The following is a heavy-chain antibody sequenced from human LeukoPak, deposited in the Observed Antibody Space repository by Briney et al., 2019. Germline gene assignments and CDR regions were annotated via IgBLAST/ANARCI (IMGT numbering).Heavy chain of an antibody. CDR3: ACGMVASSWYKRRNDAFDI. V-gene: IGHV4-34*01. D-gene: IGHD6-13*01. CDR1: GGSFSGYY. Sequence: SETLSLTCAVYGGSFSGYYWSWIRQPPGKGLEWIGEINHSGSTNYNPSLKSRVTISVDTSKNQFSLKLSSVTAADTAVYYCACGMVASSWYKRRNDAFDIWGQGTMVTVSS. J-gene: IGHJ3*02. CDR2: INHSGST.